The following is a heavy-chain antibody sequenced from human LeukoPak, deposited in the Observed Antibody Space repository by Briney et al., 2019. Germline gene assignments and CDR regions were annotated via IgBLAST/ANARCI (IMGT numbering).Heavy chain of an antibody. CDR1: GFTFSNYE. J-gene: IGHJ4*02. CDR2: ISSSGTTI. CDR3: ARGASGLDY. D-gene: IGHD2-15*01. Sequence: GGSLRLSCAASGFTFSNYEMNWVRQAPGKGLEWVSYISSSGTTIYYADSVKGRFTVSRDNAKNSLSLQMNSLRAEDTAVYYCARGASGLDYWGQGTLVTVSS. V-gene: IGHV3-48*03.